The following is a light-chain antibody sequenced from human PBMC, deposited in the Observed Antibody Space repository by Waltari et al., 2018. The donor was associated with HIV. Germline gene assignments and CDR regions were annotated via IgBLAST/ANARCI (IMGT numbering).Light chain of an antibody. CDR2: DVS. CDR1: NSDVGAYKY. V-gene: IGLV2-11*01. J-gene: IGLJ3*02. Sequence: QSALTQPRSVSGSPGQSVTISCTGTNSDVGAYKYVSWYQQHRGKAPKLMIYDVSKRASGVPDRFSGAKSGDTASLTISGLQAEDEGEYDCCSDATRYTWVFGGGTKLTVL. CDR3: CSDATRYTWV.